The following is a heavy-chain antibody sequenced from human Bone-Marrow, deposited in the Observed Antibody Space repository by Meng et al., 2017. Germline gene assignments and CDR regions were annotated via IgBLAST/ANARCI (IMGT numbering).Heavy chain of an antibody. CDR1: GGSISSSSYY. CDR3: ARILIAATGKCDY. V-gene: IGHV4-39*07. D-gene: IGHD6-13*01. CDR2: IYYSGST. Sequence: GSLRLSCTVSGGSISSSSYYWGWIRQPPGKGLEWIGSIYYSGSTYYNPSLKSRVTISVDTSKNQFSLKLSSVTAADTAVYYCARILIAATGKCDYWGQGILVTVSS. J-gene: IGHJ4*02.